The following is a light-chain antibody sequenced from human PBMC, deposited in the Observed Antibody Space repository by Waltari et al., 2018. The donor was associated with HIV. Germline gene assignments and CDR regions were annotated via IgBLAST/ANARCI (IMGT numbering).Light chain of an antibody. CDR1: SSKSGSRS. V-gene: IGLV1-44*01. Sequence: SVMTQPPSASGNPGQRVTIACSGTSSKSGSRSVNWYQHFPGTAPTLLIFTNVQRPSGVPDRFSASKSGTSASLSISGLHSGDEGVYYCSAWDVSLNGVVFGGGTKLTVL. J-gene: IGLJ2*01. CDR3: SAWDVSLNGVV. CDR2: TNV.